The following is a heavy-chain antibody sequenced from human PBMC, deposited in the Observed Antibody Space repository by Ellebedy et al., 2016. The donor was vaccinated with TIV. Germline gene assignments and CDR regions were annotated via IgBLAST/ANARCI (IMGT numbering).Heavy chain of an antibody. Sequence: MPSETLSLTCTVSGGSTGAYYWSWIRQPPGKGLEWIGYVYYSGSTNYSPSLKSRVTISVDTSKNQFSLKLSSVTAADTAVYYCARDTTDYYYGSGSYYKWFDPWGQGTLVTVSS. CDR1: GGSTGAYY. J-gene: IGHJ5*02. CDR2: VYYSGST. D-gene: IGHD3-10*01. V-gene: IGHV4-59*01. CDR3: ARDTTDYYYGSGSYYKWFDP.